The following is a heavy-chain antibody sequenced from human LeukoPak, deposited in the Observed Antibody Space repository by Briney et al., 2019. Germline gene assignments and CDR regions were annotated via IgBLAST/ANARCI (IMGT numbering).Heavy chain of an antibody. D-gene: IGHD1-26*01. CDR2: INPNSGGT. V-gene: IGHV1-2*02. J-gene: IGHJ6*03. Sequence: GASVKVSCQASGYTFTSYDINWVRQATGQGLEWMGWINPNSGGTNYAQKFQGRVTMTRDTSISTAYMELSRLRSDDTAVYYCARDRSGGYYYYYMDVWGKGTTVTVSS. CDR1: GYTFTSYD. CDR3: ARDRSGGYYYYYMDV.